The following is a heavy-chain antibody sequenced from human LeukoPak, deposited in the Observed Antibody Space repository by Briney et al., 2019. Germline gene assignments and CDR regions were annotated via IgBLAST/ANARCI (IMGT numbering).Heavy chain of an antibody. V-gene: IGHV1-18*01. CDR2: INAYNGDT. Sequence: ASVKVSCKASGYTFTSHGISWVRQAPGQGLEWMAWINAYNGDTNYAQKLQGRVTLTTDTSTSTAYMELRSLRSDDTAVYYCARDGSGVWFDYWGQGTLVTVSS. D-gene: IGHD3-10*01. J-gene: IGHJ4*02. CDR3: ARDGSGVWFDY. CDR1: GYTFTSHG.